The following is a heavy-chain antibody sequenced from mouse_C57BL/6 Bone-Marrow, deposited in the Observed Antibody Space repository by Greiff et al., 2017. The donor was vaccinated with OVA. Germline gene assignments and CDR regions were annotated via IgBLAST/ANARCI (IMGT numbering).Heavy chain of an antibody. CDR3: TTDYNGSSYGFAY. Sequence: QVHVKQSGAELVRPGASVTLSCKASGYTFTDYEMHWVKQTPVHGLEWIGAIDPETGGPAYNQKFKGKAILTADKSTSTAYMELRSLTSEDPAVYYCTTDYNGSSYGFAYWGQGTLVTVSA. V-gene: IGHV1-15*01. CDR1: GYTFTDYE. D-gene: IGHD1-1*01. J-gene: IGHJ3*01. CDR2: IDPETGGP.